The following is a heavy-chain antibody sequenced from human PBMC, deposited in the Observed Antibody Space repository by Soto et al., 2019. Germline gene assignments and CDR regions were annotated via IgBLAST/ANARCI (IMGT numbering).Heavy chain of an antibody. CDR3: AKGSYDSVGSYWVGN. V-gene: IGHV3-30*18. J-gene: IGHJ4*02. D-gene: IGHD3-22*01. Sequence: EGSLRLSCAASGITFCSFGMHWARQAPGKGLEWVALTSCDGGNKYYADSVKGRFTISRDNPKNTLYLQMNSLRADDTAVYFCAKGSYDSVGSYWVGNWGQGTLVAVCS. CDR1: GITFCSFG. CDR2: TSCDGGNK.